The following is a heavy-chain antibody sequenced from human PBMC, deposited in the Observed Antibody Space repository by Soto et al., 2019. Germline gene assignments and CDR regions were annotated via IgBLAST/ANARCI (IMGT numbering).Heavy chain of an antibody. J-gene: IGHJ4*02. Sequence: QVQLVQSGPEVKKPGASVTVSCKASGYTFTDYGVTWVRQPPGRGLEWVGWIFAYNGNTNYAENFQGRVTMTTDSSTSTAYMELTNLGSDDTAVYYCARDPSTSGRSGHDYWGQGTLVTVSS. D-gene: IGHD6-25*01. V-gene: IGHV1-18*01. CDR2: IFAYNGNT. CDR3: ARDPSTSGRSGHDY. CDR1: GYTFTDYG.